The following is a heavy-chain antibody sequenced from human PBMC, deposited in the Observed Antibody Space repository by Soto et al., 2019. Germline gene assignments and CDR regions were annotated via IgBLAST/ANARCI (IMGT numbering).Heavy chain of an antibody. Sequence: QVQLVQSGAEVKEPGASMTVSCKASGYTFTNYYMHWVRQAPGQGLEWMGIIYPSGGNTRYAQKFQGRVTMTRDTSTSSFYMELSSLTSEDTAVYYCARDLSGPPDYWGQGTLVTVSS. CDR3: ARDLSGPPDY. D-gene: IGHD5-12*01. CDR2: IYPSGGNT. V-gene: IGHV1-46*01. J-gene: IGHJ4*02. CDR1: GYTFTNYY.